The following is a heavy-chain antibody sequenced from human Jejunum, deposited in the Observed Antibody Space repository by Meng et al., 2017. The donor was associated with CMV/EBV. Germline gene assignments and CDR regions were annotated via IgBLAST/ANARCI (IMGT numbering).Heavy chain of an antibody. Sequence: GFTFSSYAMSWVRQAPGEGLEWVSVIYSAVSSTYYADSVKGRFTISRDNSKNTLFLQMNSLRAEDTAIYYCAKDTRVGAWGAFDYWGQGTRVTVSS. CDR1: GFTFSSYA. CDR3: AKDTRVGAWGAFDY. CDR2: IYSAVSST. V-gene: IGHV3-23*03. J-gene: IGHJ4*02. D-gene: IGHD1-26*01.